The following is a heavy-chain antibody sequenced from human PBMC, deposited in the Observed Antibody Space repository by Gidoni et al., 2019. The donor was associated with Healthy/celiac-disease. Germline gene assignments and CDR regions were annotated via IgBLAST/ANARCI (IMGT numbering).Heavy chain of an antibody. J-gene: IGHJ6*02. CDR3: ARDMTEQQLVSGMDV. CDR2: IYYSGST. V-gene: IGHV4-59*01. CDR1: GGSISSYY. Sequence: TCTVSGGSISSYYWSWIRQPPGKGLEWIGYIYYSGSTNYNPSLKSRVTISVDTSKNQFSLKLSSVTAADTAVYYCARDMTEQQLVSGMDVWGQGTTVTVSS. D-gene: IGHD6-13*01.